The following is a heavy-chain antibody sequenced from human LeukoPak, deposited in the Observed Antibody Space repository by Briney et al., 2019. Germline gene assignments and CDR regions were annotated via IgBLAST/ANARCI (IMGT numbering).Heavy chain of an antibody. CDR1: GFTVNTYA. CDR3: EKGGLGKEVFAD. D-gene: IGHD1-1*01. J-gene: IGHJ4*02. CDR2: INGGGRGT. Sequence: GGSLRLSCVASGFTVNTYAMSRVRQAPGKGPQWVARINGGGRGTYYADSLKGRFTISRDNSKNTLYLQIYNLRPEDTARYYCEKGGLGKEVFADWGQGTVVTVSS. V-gene: IGHV3-23*01.